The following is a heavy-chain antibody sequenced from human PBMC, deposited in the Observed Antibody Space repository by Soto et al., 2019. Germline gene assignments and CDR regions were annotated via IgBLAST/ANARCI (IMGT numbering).Heavy chain of an antibody. V-gene: IGHV4-34*01. J-gene: IGHJ4*02. CDR3: ARGITIDAPDKYHFDS. Sequence: QVQLQQWGAGLLKPSETLSLTCAVYGGSFSGYYWCWIRQPPGRGLEWIGEINQSGGTNYNPSLKCRVTISVDTSKNQFSLKLRSVTAADTAVYYSARGITIDAPDKYHFDSWGRGTLVTVPS. D-gene: IGHD3-10*01. CDR1: GGSFSGYY. CDR2: INQSGGT.